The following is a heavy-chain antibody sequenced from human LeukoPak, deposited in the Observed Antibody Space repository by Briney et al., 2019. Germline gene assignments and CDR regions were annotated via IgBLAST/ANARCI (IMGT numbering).Heavy chain of an antibody. Sequence: SETLSLTCTVSGGSISSYYWSWIRQPPGKGLEWIGYIYYSGSTNYNPSLKSRVTISVDTSKNQFSLKLSSVTAADTAVYYCARHSLRYSWNESPLWYFDYWGQGTLVTVSS. CDR1: GGSISSYY. CDR2: IYYSGST. D-gene: IGHD1-1*01. V-gene: IGHV4-59*08. J-gene: IGHJ4*02. CDR3: ARHSLRYSWNESPLWYFDY.